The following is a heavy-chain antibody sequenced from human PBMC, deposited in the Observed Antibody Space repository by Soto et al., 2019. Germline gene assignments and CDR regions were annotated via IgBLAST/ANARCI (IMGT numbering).Heavy chain of an antibody. CDR1: GFSLSTTGVG. V-gene: IGHV2-5*01. Sequence: QITLKESGPTLVKPTQTLTLTCTFSGFSLSTTGVGVGWISQPPGKDLEWLALIYWHDDKRYSPSLKSSLTITKDTSRNRVVLTRTNMDPVNTATYYCEHGGGAAVGLYYFDYWGQGTLVTVSS. CDR3: EHGGGAAVGLYYFDY. CDR2: IYWHDDK. J-gene: IGHJ4*02. D-gene: IGHD6-13*01.